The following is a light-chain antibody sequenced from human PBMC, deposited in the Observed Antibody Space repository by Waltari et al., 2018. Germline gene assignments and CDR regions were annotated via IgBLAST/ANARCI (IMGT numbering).Light chain of an antibody. CDR1: SSDVGHYNL. CDR2: EGN. CDR3: CSYAGSSAPRV. J-gene: IGLJ3*02. Sequence: QSALTQPASVSGSPGQSITISCPGPSSDVGHYNLVSWYQQHPGKAPKLMIYEGNKRPSGVSNRFSGSKSGNMASLTISGLQAEDEADYYCCSYAGSSAPRVFGGGTKLTVL. V-gene: IGLV2-23*01.